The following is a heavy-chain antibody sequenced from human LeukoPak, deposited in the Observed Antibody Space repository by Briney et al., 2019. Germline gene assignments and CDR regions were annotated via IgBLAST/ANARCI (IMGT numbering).Heavy chain of an antibody. D-gene: IGHD3-3*01. CDR2: INHSGST. CDR1: GGSFSGYY. CDR3: ARGCLLRFLEWLQTTSYCWFDP. J-gene: IGHJ5*02. Sequence: SETLSLTCAVYGGSFSGYYWSWIRQPPGKGLEWIGEINHSGSTNYNPSLKSRVTISVDTSKNQFSLKLSSVTAADTAVYHCARGCLLRFLEWLQTTSYCWFDPWGQGTLVTVSS. V-gene: IGHV4-34*01.